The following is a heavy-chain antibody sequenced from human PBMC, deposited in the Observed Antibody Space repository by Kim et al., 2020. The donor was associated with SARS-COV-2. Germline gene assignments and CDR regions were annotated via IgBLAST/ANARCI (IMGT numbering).Heavy chain of an antibody. Sequence: ANYAQKFQGRVTITADESTSTAYMELSSLRSEDTAVYYCARDEGQWELPQWGQGTLVTVSS. V-gene: IGHV1-69*01. CDR3: ARDEGQWELPQ. CDR2: A. J-gene: IGHJ4*02. D-gene: IGHD1-26*01.